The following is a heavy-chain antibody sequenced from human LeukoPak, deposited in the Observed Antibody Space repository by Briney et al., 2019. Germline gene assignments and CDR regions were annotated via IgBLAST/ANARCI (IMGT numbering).Heavy chain of an antibody. V-gene: IGHV3-53*01. Sequence: GGSLRLSCAASGFTVSSNFMTWVRQAPGKGLEWVSVIYSDGTTYYADSVKGRFTVSRDNSKNTLYLQMNSLRTEDTAVYYCARLTGYSLDYWGQGTLVTVSS. J-gene: IGHJ4*02. CDR2: IYSDGTT. D-gene: IGHD3-9*01. CDR1: GFTVSSNF. CDR3: ARLTGYSLDY.